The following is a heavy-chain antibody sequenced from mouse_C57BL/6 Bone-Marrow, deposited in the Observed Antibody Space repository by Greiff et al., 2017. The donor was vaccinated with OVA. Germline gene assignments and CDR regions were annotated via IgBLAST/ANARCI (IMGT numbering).Heavy chain of an antibody. V-gene: IGHV14-4*01. J-gene: IGHJ3*01. Sequence: VQLQQSGAELVRPGASVKLSCTASGFNIKDDYMHWVKQRPEQGLEWIGWIDPENGDTEYASKVQGKATITADTSSNTAYLQLSSLTSEDTAVYYCTPSRPFAYWGQGTLVTVSA. CDR2: IDPENGDT. CDR1: GFNIKDDY. CDR3: TPSRPFAY.